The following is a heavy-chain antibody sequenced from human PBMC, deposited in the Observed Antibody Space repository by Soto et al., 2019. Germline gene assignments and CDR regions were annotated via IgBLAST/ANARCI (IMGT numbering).Heavy chain of an antibody. D-gene: IGHD6-13*01. V-gene: IGHV3-48*01. J-gene: IGHJ6*02. CDR1: GFTFSSYS. CDR2: ISSSSSTI. Sequence: GGSLRLSCAASGFTFSSYSMNWVRQAPGKGLEWVSYISSSSSTIFYTDSVKGRFTVSRDNAKNTLYLQMNSLRAEDTAVYYCAKGPRLGAAAGMRNPYYYYGMDVWGQGTTVTVSS. CDR3: AKGPRLGAAAGMRNPYYYYGMDV.